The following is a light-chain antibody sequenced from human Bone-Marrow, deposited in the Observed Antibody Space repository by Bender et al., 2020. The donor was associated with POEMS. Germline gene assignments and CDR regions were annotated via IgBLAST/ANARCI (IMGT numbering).Light chain of an antibody. Sequence: SYELTQPPSVSVSPVQTATITCSGEKLGEEYACWYQQKPGQSPVVVIYQDTKRPSGIPERFSGSTSGNTASLTISGTQTMDEADDYCQSWGSNTAVFGGGTKLTVL. J-gene: IGLJ2*01. CDR3: QSWGSNTAV. V-gene: IGLV3-1*01. CDR2: QDT. CDR1: KLGEEY.